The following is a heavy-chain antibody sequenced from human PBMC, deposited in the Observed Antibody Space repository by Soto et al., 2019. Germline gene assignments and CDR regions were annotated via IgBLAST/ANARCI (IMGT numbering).Heavy chain of an antibody. Sequence: PSETLSLTCTVSGGSISSYYWSWIRQPPGKGLEWIGYIYYSGSTNYNPSLKSRVTISVDTSKNQFSLKLSSVTAADTAVYYCARERIRRWYAFDYWGQGTLVTVSS. CDR1: GGSISSYY. D-gene: IGHD6-13*01. CDR2: IYYSGST. J-gene: IGHJ4*02. V-gene: IGHV4-59*01. CDR3: ARERIRRWYAFDY.